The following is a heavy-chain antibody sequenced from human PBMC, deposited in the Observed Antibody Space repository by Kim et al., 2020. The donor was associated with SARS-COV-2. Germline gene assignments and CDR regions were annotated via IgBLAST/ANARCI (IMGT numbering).Heavy chain of an antibody. D-gene: IGHD4-17*01. CDR3: AAAVEADDYALIDY. V-gene: IGHV1-58*01. J-gene: IGHJ4*02. Sequence: AQKFQERVTISRDMSTSTAYMELSSLRSEDTAVYYCAAAVEADDYALIDYWGQGTLVTVSS.